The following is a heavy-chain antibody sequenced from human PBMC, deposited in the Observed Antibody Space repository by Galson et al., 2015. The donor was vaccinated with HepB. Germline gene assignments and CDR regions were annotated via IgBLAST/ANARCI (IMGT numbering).Heavy chain of an antibody. J-gene: IGHJ4*02. CDR3: ASRYDILTGYTH. CDR2: ISAYNGNT. D-gene: IGHD3-9*01. CDR1: GYTFTSYG. V-gene: IGHV1-18*04. Sequence: SVTVSCKASGYTFTSYGISWVRQAPGQGLEWMGWISAYNGNTNYAQKLQGRVTMTTDTSTSTAYMELRSLRSDDTAVYYCASRYDILTGYTHWGQGTLVTVSS.